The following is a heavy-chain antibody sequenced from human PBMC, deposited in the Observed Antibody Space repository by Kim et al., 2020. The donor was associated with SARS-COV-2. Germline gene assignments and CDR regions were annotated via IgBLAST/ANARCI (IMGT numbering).Heavy chain of an antibody. CDR3: AKLVVSAATRPFDY. V-gene: IGHV3-23*01. D-gene: IGHD2-15*01. J-gene: IGHJ4*02. Sequence: ADSVKGRFTITRDNSKNTMYLQMNSLRAEDTAVYYCAKLVVSAATRPFDYWGQGTLVSVSS.